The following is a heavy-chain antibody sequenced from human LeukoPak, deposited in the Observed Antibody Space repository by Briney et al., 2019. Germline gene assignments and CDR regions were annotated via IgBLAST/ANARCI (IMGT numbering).Heavy chain of an antibody. CDR3: ARDLGRYYDSSGYGQPGY. J-gene: IGHJ4*02. D-gene: IGHD3-22*01. CDR1: GFTFSYYG. CDR2: IWYDGSNK. V-gene: IGHV3-33*01. Sequence: GGSLRLSCAASGFTFSYYGMHWVRQAPGKGLEWVAVIWYDGSNKYYADSVKGRFTISRDNSKNTMYLQMNSLRAEDRAVYYCARDLGRYYDSSGYGQPGYWGQGTLVTVSS.